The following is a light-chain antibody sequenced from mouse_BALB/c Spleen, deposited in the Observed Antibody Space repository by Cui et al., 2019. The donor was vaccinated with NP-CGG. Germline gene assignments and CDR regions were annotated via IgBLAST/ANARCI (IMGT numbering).Light chain of an antibody. J-gene: IGKJ2*01. CDR1: SSVSSNN. CDR3: QQESNSPYT. Sequence: DMVHTQWSVSITESRGEKVTITCRTSSSVSSNNLHWYLQKPGSSPKLLIYKTSILASGVLDRFSGSGSESSYTLTISSMQDEAAATYYCQQESNSPYTFGGGTKLEIK. CDR2: KTS. V-gene: IGKV4-92*01.